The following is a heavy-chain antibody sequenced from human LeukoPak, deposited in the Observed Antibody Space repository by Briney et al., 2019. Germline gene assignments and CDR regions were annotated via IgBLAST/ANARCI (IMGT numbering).Heavy chain of an antibody. CDR1: GFPFSDAW. CDR2: IKSKGGGGTI. D-gene: IGHD4-23*01. Sequence: GGSLRLSCTGSGFPFSDAWMTWVRQAPGQGPEWVGRIKSKGGGGTIDYASPVKGRFTISRDDSENTLYLQMNSLRAEDTGVYYCARDGHYNGNSDYWGQGTLVTVSS. CDR3: ARDGHYNGNSDY. V-gene: IGHV3-15*01. J-gene: IGHJ4*02.